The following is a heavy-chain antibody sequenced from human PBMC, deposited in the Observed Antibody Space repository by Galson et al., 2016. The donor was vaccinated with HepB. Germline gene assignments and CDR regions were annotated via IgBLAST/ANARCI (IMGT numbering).Heavy chain of an antibody. D-gene: IGHD4-17*01. V-gene: IGHV2-5*02. CDR1: GFSLRTRGVG. J-gene: IGHJ3*02. Sequence: PALVKPTQTLTLTCTFSGFSLRTRGVGVGWIRQPPGKALEWLALISWDDDKRYSQSLKSRLTITKDTSKNQVVLTMTNMDPVDTATYYCAHGYGDYVGVNAFEIWGQGTMVTVSS. CDR2: ISWDDDK. CDR3: AHGYGDYVGVNAFEI.